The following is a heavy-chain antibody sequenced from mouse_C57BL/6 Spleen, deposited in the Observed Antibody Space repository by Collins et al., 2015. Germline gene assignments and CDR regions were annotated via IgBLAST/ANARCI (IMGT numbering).Heavy chain of an antibody. Sequence: EVKLLQPGGGLVQPGGSLKLSCAASGIDFSRYWMSWVRRAPGKGLEWIGEINPDSRTINYAPSLKDKFMISRDNAKNTLYLQLNKVRSEDSALYYCARQGYYGFSAYWGQGTLVTVSA. CDR3: ARQGYYGFSAY. CDR2: INPDSRTI. D-gene: IGHD2-2*01. CDR1: GIDFSRYW. J-gene: IGHJ3*01. V-gene: IGHV4-1*01.